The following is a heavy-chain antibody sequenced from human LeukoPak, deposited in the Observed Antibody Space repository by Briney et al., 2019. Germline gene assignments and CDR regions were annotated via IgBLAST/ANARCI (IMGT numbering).Heavy chain of an antibody. D-gene: IGHD4-17*01. CDR3: ARGVTVTTRTSFDS. V-gene: IGHV4-38-2*02. J-gene: IGHJ5*01. CDR2: IYHSGST. Sequence: SETLSLTCTVSGYSISSGYYWGWIRQPPGKGLEWIGSIYHSGSTYYNPSLRSRVSMSIDTSKNQFSLKLTSVTAADTAVYYCARGVTVTTRTSFDSWGQGTLVTVSS. CDR1: GYSISSGYY.